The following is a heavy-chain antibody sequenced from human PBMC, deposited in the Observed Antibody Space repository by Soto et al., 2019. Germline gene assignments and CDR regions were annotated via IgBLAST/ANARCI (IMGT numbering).Heavy chain of an antibody. CDR3: AKDNLVRAALIDY. CDR2: ISYDGSNK. CDR1: GFTFSSYG. Sequence: QVQLVESGGGVVQPGRSLRLSCAASGFTFSSYGMHWVRQAPGKGLEWVAVISYDGSNKYYADSVKGRFTISRDNSKNTLYLQMNSLRAEDTAVYYCAKDNLVRAALIDYWGQGTLVTVSS. D-gene: IGHD2-15*01. V-gene: IGHV3-30*18. J-gene: IGHJ4*02.